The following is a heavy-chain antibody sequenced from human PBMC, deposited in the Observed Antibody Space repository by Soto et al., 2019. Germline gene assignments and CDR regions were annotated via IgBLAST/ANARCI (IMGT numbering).Heavy chain of an antibody. CDR1: GFTFSSYW. CDR3: TTWLTAHFDY. V-gene: IGHV3-74*01. CDR2: INSDGSST. J-gene: IGHJ4*02. Sequence: GGSLRLSCAASGFTFSSYWMHWVRQAPGKGLVWVSRINSDGSSTSYADSVKGRFTISRDNAKNTLYLQMDSLRADDTALYYCTTWLTAHFDYWGRGTQVTVSS. D-gene: IGHD2-21*02.